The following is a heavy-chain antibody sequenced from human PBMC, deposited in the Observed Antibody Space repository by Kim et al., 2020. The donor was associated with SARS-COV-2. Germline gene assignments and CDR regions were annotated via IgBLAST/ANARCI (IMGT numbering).Heavy chain of an antibody. V-gene: IGHV1-3*01. Sequence: YSQKCTVRLLITKDISANTVYMDLSSLKSEDTAIYYCARDWMASGFDYWGQGTLVTVSS. D-gene: IGHD2-2*03. J-gene: IGHJ4*02. CDR3: ARDWMASGFDY.